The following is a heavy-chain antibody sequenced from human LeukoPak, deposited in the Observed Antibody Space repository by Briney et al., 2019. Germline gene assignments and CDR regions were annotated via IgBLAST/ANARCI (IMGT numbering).Heavy chain of an antibody. V-gene: IGHV3-33*01. Sequence: GGSLRLSCAASGFTFSNYGMHWVRQAPGKGLEWVAVIWYDGSNKYYADSVKGRFTISRDNSKNTLYLQMNSLRAEDTAVYYCARAMTTVTTPYLDYWGQGTLVTVSS. CDR1: GFTFSNYG. CDR2: IWYDGSNK. J-gene: IGHJ4*02. D-gene: IGHD4-17*01. CDR3: ARAMTTVTTPYLDY.